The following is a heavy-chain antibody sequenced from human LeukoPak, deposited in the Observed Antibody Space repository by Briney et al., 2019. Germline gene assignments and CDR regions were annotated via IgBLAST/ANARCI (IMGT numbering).Heavy chain of an antibody. Sequence: GGSLRLSCAAYGFTFSNYDMHWVRQAPGKGLEWVAFIQYSGSKKYYVASVEGRFTISRDNSKNTLYVHMNTLRTEDTAVYYCAKGGRHVHSSYERGYFDFWGQGALVTVSS. V-gene: IGHV3-30*02. D-gene: IGHD2-15*01. CDR2: IQYSGSKK. CDR3: AKGGRHVHSSYERGYFDF. J-gene: IGHJ4*02. CDR1: GFTFSNYD.